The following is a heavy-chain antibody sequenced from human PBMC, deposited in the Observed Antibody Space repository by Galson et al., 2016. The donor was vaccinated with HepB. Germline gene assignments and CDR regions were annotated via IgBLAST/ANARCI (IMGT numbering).Heavy chain of an antibody. CDR3: ARPHYTSSSGNTHTFDI. CDR2: IYYTESA. Sequence: SETLSLTCTVSGGSISCTSCYYWGWIRQPPGKGLEWIGSIYYTESANYAPSLESRVTISLDTSKNQFSLILTSVTAANTAVYYCARPHYTSSSGNTHTFDIWGQGTMVIVSS. J-gene: IGHJ3*02. D-gene: IGHD6-6*01. V-gene: IGHV4-39*07. CDR1: GGSISCTSCYY.